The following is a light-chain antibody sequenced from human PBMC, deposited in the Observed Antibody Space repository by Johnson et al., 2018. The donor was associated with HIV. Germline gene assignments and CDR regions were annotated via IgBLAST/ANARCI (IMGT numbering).Light chain of an antibody. Sequence: FVLTQPPSVSGAPGQRVTISCTGSSSNIGAGYDVHWYQQFPGTAPKLLIYGNDNRPSGVPERFSGSKSGTSDTLGIPGLQTGDAADYYCGTWDSSLSAVYVFGTGTKVTVL. CDR1: SSNIGAGYD. J-gene: IGLJ1*01. V-gene: IGLV1-50*01. CDR3: GTWDSSLSAVYV. CDR2: GND.